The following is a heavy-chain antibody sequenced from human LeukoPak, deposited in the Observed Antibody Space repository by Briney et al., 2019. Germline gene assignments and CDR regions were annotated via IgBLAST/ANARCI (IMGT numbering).Heavy chain of an antibody. CDR2: INRSGST. CDR3: ARDYDSRTKEYNWFDP. Sequence: SETLSLTCAVYGGSFSGYYWSWIRQPPGKGLEWIGEINRSGSTDYNPSLKSRVTISVDTSKNQFSLKLSSVTAADTAVYYCARDYDSRTKEYNWFDPWGQGTLVTVSS. CDR1: GGSFSGYY. V-gene: IGHV4-34*01. J-gene: IGHJ5*02. D-gene: IGHD3-22*01.